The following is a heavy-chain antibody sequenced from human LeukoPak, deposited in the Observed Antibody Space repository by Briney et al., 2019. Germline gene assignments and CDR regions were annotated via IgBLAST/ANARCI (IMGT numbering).Heavy chain of an antibody. CDR1: GFTFSRYG. V-gene: IGHV3-30*18. CDR3: AKAPVTTCRGAFCYPFDY. D-gene: IGHD2-15*01. J-gene: IGHJ4*02. CDR2: ISYDGGIK. Sequence: GGSLRLSCAASGFTFSRYGIHWVRQAPGKGLEWVAVISYDGGIKYYADSVKGRFTISRDNSKNTLYLQMNSLRAEDAAVYYCAKAPVTTCRGAFCYPFDYWGLGTLVTVSS.